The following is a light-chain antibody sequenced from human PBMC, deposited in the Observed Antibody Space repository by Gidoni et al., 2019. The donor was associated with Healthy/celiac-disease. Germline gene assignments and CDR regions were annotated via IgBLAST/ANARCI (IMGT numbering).Light chain of an antibody. CDR2: WAS. Sequence: DIVMTHSPDSLSVSLGERATINCKSSQSVLYSSNNKNYLAWYQQKPGQPPKLLIYWASTRESGVPDRVSGSGSGTDFTLTISSLQAEDVAVYYCQQYYSTPRTFGQGTKVEIK. CDR3: QQYYSTPRT. J-gene: IGKJ1*01. V-gene: IGKV4-1*01. CDR1: QSVLYSSNNKNY.